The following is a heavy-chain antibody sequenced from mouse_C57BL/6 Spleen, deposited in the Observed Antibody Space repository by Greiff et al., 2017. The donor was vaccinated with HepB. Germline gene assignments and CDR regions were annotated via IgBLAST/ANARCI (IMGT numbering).Heavy chain of an antibody. J-gene: IGHJ4*01. Sequence: VQLQQSGPELVKPGASVKIPCKASGYTFTDYNMDWVKQSHGKSLEWIGDINPNNGGTIYNQKFKGKATLTVDKSSSTAYMELRSLTSEDTAVYYCARVYYGSRGYAMDYWGQGTSVTVSS. CDR1: GYTFTDYN. V-gene: IGHV1-18*01. CDR3: ARVYYGSRGYAMDY. CDR2: INPNNGGT. D-gene: IGHD1-1*01.